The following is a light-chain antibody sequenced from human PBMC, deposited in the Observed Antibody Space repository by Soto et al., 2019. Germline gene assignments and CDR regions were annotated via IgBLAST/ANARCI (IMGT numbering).Light chain of an antibody. CDR1: SSDVGGYDY. Sequence: QSVLTQPPSASGSPGQSVTISCTETSSDVGGYDYVSWYQQHPGKAPKLILYEISERPSGVPDRFSGSKSGNTASLTVSGLQAEDEADNYCSSYAGSNNCVFGTGTKVTVL. J-gene: IGLJ1*01. CDR2: EIS. V-gene: IGLV2-8*01. CDR3: SSYAGSNNCV.